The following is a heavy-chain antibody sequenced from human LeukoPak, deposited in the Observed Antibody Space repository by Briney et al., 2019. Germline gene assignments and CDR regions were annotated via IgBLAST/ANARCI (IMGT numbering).Heavy chain of an antibody. J-gene: IGHJ4*02. D-gene: IGHD1-26*01. CDR1: GFTVSSNY. Sequence: GGSLRLSCAASGFTVSSNYMGWVRQAPGKGLEWVSGINWNGGSTHYADSVKGRFTVSRDNARNSLYLQMASLRVEDTAFYYCARASVSFFPFVSWGQGTLVTVSS. CDR2: INWNGGST. CDR3: ARASVSFFPFVS. V-gene: IGHV3-20*04.